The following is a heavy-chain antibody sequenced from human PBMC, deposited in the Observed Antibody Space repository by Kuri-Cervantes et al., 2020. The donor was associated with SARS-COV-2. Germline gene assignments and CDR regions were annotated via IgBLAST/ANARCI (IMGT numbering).Heavy chain of an antibody. CDR1: GYSISSGYY. Sequence: SQTLSLTCAVSGYSISSGYYWSWIQQPPGKGLEWIGYIYYSGSTNYNPSLKSRVTISVDTSKNQFSLKLSSVTAADTAVYYCAREPPGWLRNSGENWYFDLWGRGTLVTVSS. V-gene: IGHV4-61*01. D-gene: IGHD5-12*01. CDR3: AREPPGWLRNSGENWYFDL. CDR2: IYYSGST. J-gene: IGHJ2*01.